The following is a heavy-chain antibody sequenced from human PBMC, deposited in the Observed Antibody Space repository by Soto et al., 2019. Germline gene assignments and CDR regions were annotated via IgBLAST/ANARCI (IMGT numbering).Heavy chain of an antibody. Sequence: GESLKISYVASQFPFDVYSMHWVRQAPGKGLEWVSYIRHTTSATFYADAVKGRFTISRDNRKNSLFLQMNSLRDDDTGVYFCARDRGSSGMFELDVWGPGTLVTVSS. J-gene: IGHJ3*01. V-gene: IGHV3-48*02. CDR3: ARDRGSSGMFELDV. CDR1: QFPFDVYS. CDR2: IRHTTSAT. D-gene: IGHD6-19*01.